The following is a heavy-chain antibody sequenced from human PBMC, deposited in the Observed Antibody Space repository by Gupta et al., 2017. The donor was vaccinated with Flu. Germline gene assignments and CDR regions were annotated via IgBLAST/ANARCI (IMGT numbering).Heavy chain of an antibody. CDR1: GGAISGYY. CDR3: ARDRVTAATIRWFDP. J-gene: IGHJ5*02. D-gene: IGHD6-13*01. Sequence: QRQQTCALPIKPTETLSLTCTVSGGAISGYYRSWIRQPPGKALEWIGFIYYTGSATYSPSLQSRVTMSVDTSKNQFFLKLTSVTAADTAVYYCARDRVTAATIRWFDPWGQGTLVTVSS. V-gene: IGHV4-59*12. CDR2: IYYTGSA.